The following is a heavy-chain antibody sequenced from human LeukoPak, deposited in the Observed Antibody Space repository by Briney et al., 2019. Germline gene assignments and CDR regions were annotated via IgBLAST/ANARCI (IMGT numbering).Heavy chain of an antibody. V-gene: IGHV4-31*01. Sequence: SETLSLTCSVSGGSISSGGYYWSWIRQHPGKGLEWIGYIYYSGITYYNPSLKSLVTISVDTSKNQFSLKLSSVTAADTAVYYCARGGYYYDNSGYATFDYWGQGTLVTVSS. CDR3: ARGGYYYDNSGYATFDY. CDR1: GGSISSGGYY. CDR2: IYYSGIT. D-gene: IGHD3-22*01. J-gene: IGHJ4*02.